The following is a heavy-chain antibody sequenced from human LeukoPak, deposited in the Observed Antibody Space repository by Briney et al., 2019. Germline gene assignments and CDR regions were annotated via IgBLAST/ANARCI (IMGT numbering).Heavy chain of an antibody. CDR1: GFTFEDYA. Sequence: GGSLRLSRAAAGFTFEDYAMHWVRQAPGKGLEWVSGISWDSGTIGYAESVKGRFTISRDNAKNSLYLQMNSLRAEDTALYYCAKGSAGDFDYWGQGTLVTVSS. D-gene: IGHD6-13*01. J-gene: IGHJ4*02. CDR3: AKGSAGDFDY. V-gene: IGHV3-9*01. CDR2: ISWDSGTI.